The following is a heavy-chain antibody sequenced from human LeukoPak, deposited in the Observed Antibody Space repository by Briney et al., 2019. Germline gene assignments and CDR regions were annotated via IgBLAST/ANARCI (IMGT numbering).Heavy chain of an antibody. V-gene: IGHV1-69*05. D-gene: IGHD3-3*01. CDR3: ARISSHYDFWSGYYGMFDY. Sequence: SVKVSCKASGGTFSSYAISWVRQAPGQGLEWMGGIIPIFGTANYAQKFQGRVTMTRDTSTSTVYMELSSLRSEDTAVYYCARISSHYDFWSGYYGMFDYWGQGTLVTVSS. J-gene: IGHJ4*02. CDR2: IIPIFGTA. CDR1: GGTFSSYA.